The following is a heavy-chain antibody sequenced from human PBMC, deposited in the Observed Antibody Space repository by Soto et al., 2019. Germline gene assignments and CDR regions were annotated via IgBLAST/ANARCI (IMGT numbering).Heavy chain of an antibody. Sequence: SETLSLTCTVSGASISGFYWSWIRKSAGKGLEWIGRIYATGTTDYNPSLKSRVMMSVDTSKKQFSLKLRSVTAADTAVYHCVRDGTKTLRDWFDPWG. CDR2: IYATGTT. D-gene: IGHD1-1*01. J-gene: IGHJ5*02. CDR3: VRDGTKTLRDWFDP. CDR1: GASISGFY. V-gene: IGHV4-4*07.